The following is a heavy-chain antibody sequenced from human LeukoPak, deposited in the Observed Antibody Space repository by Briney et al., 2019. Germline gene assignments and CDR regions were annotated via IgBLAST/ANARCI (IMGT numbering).Heavy chain of an antibody. D-gene: IGHD4-11*01. CDR1: GYTFTSYA. CDR2: IIPIFGTA. Sequence: GASVKVSCKASGYTFTSYAISWVRQAPGQGLEWMGGIIPIFGTANYAQKFQGRVTITTDESTSTAYMELSSLRSEDTAVYYCARGKTVTTGLFDYWGQGTLVTVSS. CDR3: ARGKTVTTGLFDY. J-gene: IGHJ4*02. V-gene: IGHV1-69*05.